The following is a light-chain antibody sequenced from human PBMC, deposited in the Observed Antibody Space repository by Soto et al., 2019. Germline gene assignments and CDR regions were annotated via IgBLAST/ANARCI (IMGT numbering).Light chain of an antibody. CDR3: SSYGGSDNVV. Sequence: QSALTQPPSASGSPGQSVTISCTGTSSDVGGYKYVSWYQKHPGKAPKLLTYEVNKRPSGVPDRFSGSKSGNTASLTVSGIQAEDEADYYCSSYGGSDNVVFGGGTKLTVL. CDR2: EVN. V-gene: IGLV2-8*01. J-gene: IGLJ2*01. CDR1: SSDVGGYKY.